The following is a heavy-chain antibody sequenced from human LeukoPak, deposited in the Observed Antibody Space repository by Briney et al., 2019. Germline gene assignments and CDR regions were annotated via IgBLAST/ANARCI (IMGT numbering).Heavy chain of an antibody. CDR2: INHSGST. J-gene: IGHJ4*02. D-gene: IGHD3-16*01. CDR3: ARSPRRFYVPGPLDY. CDR1: GFTFSSYW. V-gene: IGHV4-34*01. Sequence: GSLRLSCAASGFTFSSYWMHWVRQPPGKGLEWIGEINHSGSTNYNPSLKSRVTISVDTSKNQFSLKLSSVTAADTAVYYCARSPRRFYVPGPLDYWGQGTLVTVSS.